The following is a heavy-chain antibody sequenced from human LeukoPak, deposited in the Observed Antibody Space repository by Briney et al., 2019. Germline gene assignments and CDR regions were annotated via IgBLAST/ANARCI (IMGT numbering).Heavy chain of an antibody. V-gene: IGHV4-4*07. CDR3: ARISDCSSSSCPYYYYMDV. CDR1: GGSIRSYY. D-gene: IGHD2-2*01. J-gene: IGHJ6*03. CDR2: IYTSGST. Sequence: SETLSLTCTASGGSIRSYYWSWIRQPAGKGLEWIGRIYTSGSTNYNPSLESRVTMSVDTSKNQFSLKLSSVTAADTAVYYCARISDCSSSSCPYYYYMDVWGKGTTVTVSS.